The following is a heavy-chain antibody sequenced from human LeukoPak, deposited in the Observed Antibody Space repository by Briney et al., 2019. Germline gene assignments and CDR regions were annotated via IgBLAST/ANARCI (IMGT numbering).Heavy chain of an antibody. CDR2: TYYRSKWYN. CDR1: GDSFSSNSVA. J-gene: IGHJ4*02. V-gene: IGHV6-1*01. CDR3: ARLRESFTMMENFDY. Sequence: SQTLSLTCALSGDSFSSNSVAWNWIRQSPSRGLEWLGRTYYRSKWYNDYAVSVKSRITINPDASKNQFSLHLNSVTPEDTAVYYCARLRESFTMMENFDYWGQGTLVTVSS. D-gene: IGHD3-22*01.